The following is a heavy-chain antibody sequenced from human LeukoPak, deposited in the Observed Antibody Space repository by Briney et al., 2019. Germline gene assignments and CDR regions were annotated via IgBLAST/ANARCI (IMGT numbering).Heavy chain of an antibody. Sequence: GGSLRLSCAASGFTFSSYAMSWVRQAPGKGLEWVSAISGSGGSTYYADSVKGRFTISRDNSKNTLYLQMNSLRDEDTAVYYCAKEDVLRYFDWFPYYFDYWGQGTLVTVSS. CDR3: AKEDVLRYFDWFPYYFDY. V-gene: IGHV3-23*01. CDR1: GFTFSSYA. CDR2: ISGSGGST. D-gene: IGHD3-9*01. J-gene: IGHJ4*02.